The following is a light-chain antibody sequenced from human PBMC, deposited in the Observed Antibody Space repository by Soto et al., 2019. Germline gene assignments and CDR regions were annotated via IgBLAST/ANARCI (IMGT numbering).Light chain of an antibody. V-gene: IGKV1-5*01. CDR2: AAS. CDR1: QSVSGW. Sequence: DIQMTQSPSTLSASVGDTVTVTCRASQSVSGWLAWYQQKPGEAPKRLIYAASSLQSGVPSRFSGSGSGTEFTLTISSLQPEDFATYYCLQHDSYPLTFGGGTKVEI. CDR3: LQHDSYPLT. J-gene: IGKJ4*01.